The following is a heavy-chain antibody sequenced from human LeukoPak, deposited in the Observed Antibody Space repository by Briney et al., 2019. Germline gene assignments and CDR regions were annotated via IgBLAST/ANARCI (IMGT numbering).Heavy chain of an antibody. Sequence: ASVKVPCKASGYTFTSYGISWVRQAPGPGIEWMGWISAYNGNTNYAQKLQGRVTMTTDTSTSTAYMELRSLRSDDTAVYYCARDARDYYASSGYHTWGQGTLVTVSS. J-gene: IGHJ5*02. CDR1: GYTFTSYG. CDR3: ARDARDYYASSGYHT. CDR2: ISAYNGNT. V-gene: IGHV1-18*01. D-gene: IGHD3-22*01.